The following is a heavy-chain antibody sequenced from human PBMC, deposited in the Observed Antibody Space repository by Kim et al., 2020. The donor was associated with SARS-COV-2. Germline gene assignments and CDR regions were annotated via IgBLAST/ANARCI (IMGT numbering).Heavy chain of an antibody. J-gene: IGHJ4*02. V-gene: IGHV3-15*01. CDR3: ATGGYYFFL. CDR1: GFTFSNAW. CDR2: IKSKPSGGTI. Sequence: GGSLRLSCTASGFTFSNAWMSWVRQPPGKGLEWVSRIKSKPSGGTIDYAAPVIGRFTISRDDSKNTLYLQMNSLKIDDTAEYYCATGGYYFFLWGQGNL.